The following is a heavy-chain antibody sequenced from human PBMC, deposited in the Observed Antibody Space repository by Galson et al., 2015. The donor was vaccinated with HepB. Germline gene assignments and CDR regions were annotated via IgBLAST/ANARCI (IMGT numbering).Heavy chain of an antibody. D-gene: IGHD2-2*01. J-gene: IGHJ6*03. CDR1: GFTFSSYW. CDR3: ASSPRSSVPAPYYYYYMDV. V-gene: IGHV3-7*03. CDR2: IKQDGSEK. Sequence: SLRLSCAASGFTFSSYWMSWVRQAPGKGLEWVANIKQDGSEKYYVDSVKGRFTISRDNSRNTLYLQMSSLRAEDTAVYYCASSPRSSVPAPYYYYYMDVWGKGTTVTVSS.